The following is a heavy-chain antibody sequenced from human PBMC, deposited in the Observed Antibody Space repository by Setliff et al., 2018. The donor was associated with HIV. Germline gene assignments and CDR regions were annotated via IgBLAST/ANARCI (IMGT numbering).Heavy chain of an antibody. CDR3: ARGSNPTGNYDFYFLDA. V-gene: IGHV1-69*10. J-gene: IGHJ6*03. CDR1: GGTFRTYA. CDR2: IIPMLRVA. Sequence: SVKVSCKASGGTFRTYAISWVRQAPGQGLEWMGGIIPMLRVAKYAQNLQDRVTITADKSTGTAYMELSGLRSEDTAVYYCARGSNPTGNYDFYFLDAWGKGTTVTVSS. D-gene: IGHD1-1*01.